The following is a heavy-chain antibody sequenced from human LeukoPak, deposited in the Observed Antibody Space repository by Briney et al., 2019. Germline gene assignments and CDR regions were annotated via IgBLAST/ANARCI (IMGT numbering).Heavy chain of an antibody. CDR1: GFTFSSYA. V-gene: IGHV3-48*03. J-gene: IGHJ6*03. CDR2: ISSSGSTI. CDR3: ARVSWELLGPGYYYYYMDV. Sequence: GGSLRLSCAASGFTFSSYAMSWVRQAPGKGLEGVSYISSSGSTIYYADSVKGRFTISRDNAKNSLYLQMNSLRAEDTAVYYCARVSWELLGPGYYYYYMDVWGKGTTVTISS. D-gene: IGHD1-26*01.